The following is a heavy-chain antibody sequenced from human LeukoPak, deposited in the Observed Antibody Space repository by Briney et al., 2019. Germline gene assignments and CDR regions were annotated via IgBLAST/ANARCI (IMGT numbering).Heavy chain of an antibody. V-gene: IGHV3-23*01. CDR2: FSATDGSA. CDR3: AKARIAAAGTGAFDV. D-gene: IGHD6-13*01. CDR1: GFTVSSYG. Sequence: PGGSLRLSCAASGFTVSSYGMTWVRQAPGKGLEWVSAFSATDGSAQYAESVKGRYTISRDNVKNSLYLQMNSLRDEDTAVYYCAKARIAAAGTGAFDVRGQGTMVTVSS. J-gene: IGHJ3*01.